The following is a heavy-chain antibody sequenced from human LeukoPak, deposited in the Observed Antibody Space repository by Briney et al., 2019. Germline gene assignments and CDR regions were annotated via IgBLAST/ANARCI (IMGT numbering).Heavy chain of an antibody. J-gene: IGHJ5*02. CDR2: IYYSGST. CDR1: GGSISSYY. D-gene: IGHD6-19*01. Sequence: SETLSLTCTVSGGSISSYYWSWIRQPPGKGLGWIGYIYYSGSTNYNPSLKSRVTISVDTSKNQFSLKLSSVTAADTAVYYCARDSSGWYRWFDPWGQGTLVTVSS. V-gene: IGHV4-59*01. CDR3: ARDSSGWYRWFDP.